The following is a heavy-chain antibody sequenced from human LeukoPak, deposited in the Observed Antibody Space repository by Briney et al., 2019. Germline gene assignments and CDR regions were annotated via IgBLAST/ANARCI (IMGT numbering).Heavy chain of an antibody. D-gene: IGHD1-14*01. CDR2: IYRDGNT. J-gene: IGHJ3*02. CDR1: DFTVSNNY. Sequence: GGSLRLSCAASDFTVSNNYMSWVRQAPGKGLEWVSLIYRDGNTNYADSVKGRFAISRDKSKNTLSLQMNSLRADDTAVYFCAREPEPAGLAFDIWGQGTMVTVSS. V-gene: IGHV3-66*01. CDR3: AREPEPAGLAFDI.